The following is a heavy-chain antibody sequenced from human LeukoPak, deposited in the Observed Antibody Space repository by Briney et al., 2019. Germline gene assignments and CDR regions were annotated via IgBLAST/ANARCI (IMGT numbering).Heavy chain of an antibody. CDR1: GGSFSGYY. V-gene: IGHV4-34*01. J-gene: IGHJ4*02. D-gene: IGHD4-17*01. Sequence: PSETLSLTRAVYGGSFSGYYWSWIRQPPGKGLEWIGGINHSGSTNYNPSLKSRVTISVDTSKNQFSLKLSSVTAADTAVYYCARGTHDYGDYGTFDYWGQGTLVTVSS. CDR2: INHSGST. CDR3: ARGTHDYGDYGTFDY.